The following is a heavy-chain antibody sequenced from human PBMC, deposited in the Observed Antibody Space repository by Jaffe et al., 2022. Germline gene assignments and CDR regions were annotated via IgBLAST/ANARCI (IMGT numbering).Heavy chain of an antibody. Sequence: EVQLVESGGGLVQPGRSLRLSCTASGFTFGDYAMSWVRQAPGKGLEWVGFIRSKAYGGTTEYAASVKGRFTISRDDSKSIAYLQMNSLKTEDTAVYYCTRVRDGYLDDAFDIWGQGTMVTVSS. J-gene: IGHJ3*02. D-gene: IGHD3-22*01. CDR3: TRVRDGYLDDAFDI. V-gene: IGHV3-49*04. CDR2: IRSKAYGGTT. CDR1: GFTFGDYA.